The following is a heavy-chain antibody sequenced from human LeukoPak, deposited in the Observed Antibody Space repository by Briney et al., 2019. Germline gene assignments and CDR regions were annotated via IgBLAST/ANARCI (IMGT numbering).Heavy chain of an antibody. Sequence: GRSLRLSCAASGFTFSSYAMHWVRQAPGEGLEGVAVISYDGSNKYYADSVKGRFTISRDNSKNTLYLQMNSLRAEDTAVYYCASLGGYCSGGSCYEVFDYWGQGTLVTVSS. D-gene: IGHD2-15*01. CDR1: GFTFSSYA. CDR2: ISYDGSNK. J-gene: IGHJ4*02. V-gene: IGHV3-30*04. CDR3: ASLGGYCSGGSCYEVFDY.